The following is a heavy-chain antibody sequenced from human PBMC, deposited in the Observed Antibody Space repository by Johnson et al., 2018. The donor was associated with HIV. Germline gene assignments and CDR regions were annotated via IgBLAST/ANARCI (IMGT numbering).Heavy chain of an antibody. CDR1: GFTFSNYA. CDR3: ARTRQAAFDI. V-gene: IGHV3-30*14. Sequence: VQLVESGGGLVQPGGSLKLSCAASGFTFSNYAIHWVRQAPGTGLEWVAVIAYDGANKYYADSVKGRFTISRDNSKNTLYLQMNSLRAEDTAVYYCARTRQAAFDIWGQGTMVTVSS. CDR2: IAYDGANK. J-gene: IGHJ3*02.